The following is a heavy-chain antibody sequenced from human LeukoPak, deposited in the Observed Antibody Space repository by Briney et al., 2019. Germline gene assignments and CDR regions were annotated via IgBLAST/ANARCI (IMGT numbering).Heavy chain of an antibody. CDR3: ARGSGSSWFDY. Sequence: SEALPLTCAGYGGSFIGYYWSWIRQPPWKGVDWIGEINHSGRTNYNPSIQSRVTISVDTSKNQFSLKLSSVTAADTAVYYCARGSGSSWFDYWGQGTLVTVSS. V-gene: IGHV4-34*01. CDR1: GGSFIGYY. D-gene: IGHD6-13*01. J-gene: IGHJ4*02. CDR2: INHSGRT.